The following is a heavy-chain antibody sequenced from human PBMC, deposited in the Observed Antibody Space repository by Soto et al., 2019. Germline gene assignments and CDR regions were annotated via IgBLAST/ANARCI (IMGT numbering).Heavy chain of an antibody. Sequence: GGSLRLSCEASGFIFRDYWMTWVRQAPGKGLEWVANIKVDGSEKYYVDSVKGRFTISRDNAKNSLYLQMDSLRAEDTAVYYCARDTMVALPRSVWGQGTMVTVSS. V-gene: IGHV3-7*01. CDR1: GFIFRDYW. CDR3: ARDTMVALPRSV. D-gene: IGHD2-15*01. CDR2: IKVDGSEK. J-gene: IGHJ3*01.